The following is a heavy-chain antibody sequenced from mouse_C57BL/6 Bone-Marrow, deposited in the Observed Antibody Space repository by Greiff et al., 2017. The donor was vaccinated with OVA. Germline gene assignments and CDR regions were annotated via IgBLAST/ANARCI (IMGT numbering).Heavy chain of an antibody. CDR2: IYPGNSDT. J-gene: IGHJ4*01. D-gene: IGHD1-1*02. V-gene: IGHV1-5*01. Sequence: EVQLQESGTVLARPGASVKMSCKTSGYTFTSYWMHWVKQRPGQGLEWIGAIYPGNSDTSYNQKFKGKAKLTAVTSASTVYMELSSLTNEDSAVYYCTRSPYGRMGYYAMDYWGQGTSVTVSS. CDR1: GYTFTSYW. CDR3: TRSPYGRMGYYAMDY.